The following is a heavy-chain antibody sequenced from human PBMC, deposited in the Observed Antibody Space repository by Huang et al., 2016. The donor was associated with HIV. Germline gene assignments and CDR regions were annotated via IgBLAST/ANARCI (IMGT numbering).Heavy chain of an antibody. CDR1: GFTFSSYA. CDR2: ISYYGSNK. V-gene: IGHV3-30-3*01. Sequence: QVQLVESGGGVVQPGRSLRLSCAASGFTFSSYAMHWVRQTPGKGLECVAVISYYGSNKNYPDSVKGRFTISRDNSKNTLYLQMNSLGAEDTAVYYCARRLAAAARGFDYWGQGTLVTVSS. J-gene: IGHJ4*02. D-gene: IGHD6-13*01. CDR3: ARRLAAAARGFDY.